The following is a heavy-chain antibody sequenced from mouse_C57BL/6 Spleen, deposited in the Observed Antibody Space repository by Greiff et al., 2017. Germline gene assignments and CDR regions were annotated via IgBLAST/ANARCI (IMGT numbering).Heavy chain of an antibody. Sequence: QVHVKQSGAELARPGASVKLSCKASGYTFTSYGISWVKQRPGKGLEWIGEIYPKSGNTYYNEKFKGKATLTADKSSSTAYMELRSLTSEDSAVYCCARGWIYDASWYFDYWGQGTTLTVSS. D-gene: IGHD2-3*01. CDR3: ARGWIYDASWYFDY. V-gene: IGHV1-81*01. J-gene: IGHJ2*01. CDR1: GYTFTSYG. CDR2: IYPKSGNT.